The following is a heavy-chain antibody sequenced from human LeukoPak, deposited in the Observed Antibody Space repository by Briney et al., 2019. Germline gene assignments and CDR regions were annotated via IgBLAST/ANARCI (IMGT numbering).Heavy chain of an antibody. CDR3: AGILGYCSGGSCPIKDY. CDR1: GFTFSSYV. Sequence: GGSLRLSCAASGFTFSSYVVSWVRQAPGKGLEWVSAISGSGSSTYYADSVKGRFTISRDNSKNTLYLQMNSLRAEDTAVYYCAGILGYCSGGSCPIKDYWGQGTLVTASS. V-gene: IGHV3-23*01. CDR2: ISGSGSST. J-gene: IGHJ4*02. D-gene: IGHD2-15*01.